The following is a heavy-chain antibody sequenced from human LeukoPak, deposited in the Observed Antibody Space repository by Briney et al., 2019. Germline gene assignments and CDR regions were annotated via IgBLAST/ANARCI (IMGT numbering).Heavy chain of an antibody. D-gene: IGHD1-14*01. CDR2: LYSDGNT. CDR3: ARGGEPLAANTLAY. Sequence: GGSLRLSCAASGFTVNTNDMSSVGQAPGKGLEWVSVLYSDGNTKYADSVQGRFTISRDHSKNTLYLEMNSLSPDDTAVFYCARGGEPLAANTLAYWGQGTLVTVSS. J-gene: IGHJ4*02. CDR1: GFTVNTND. V-gene: IGHV3-53*01.